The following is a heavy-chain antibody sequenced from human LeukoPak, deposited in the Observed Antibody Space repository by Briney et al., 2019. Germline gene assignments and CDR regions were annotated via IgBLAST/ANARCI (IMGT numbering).Heavy chain of an antibody. CDR3: ARHEVDNWGWPAYGMDV. V-gene: IGHV5-51*01. CDR1: GYSFTSYW. J-gene: IGHJ6*02. CDR2: IYPGDSDT. D-gene: IGHD7-27*01. Sequence: GESLKISCKGSGYSFTSYWIGWVRPMPGKGLEWMGIIYPGDSDTRYSPSFQGQVTISADKSISTAYLQWSSLKASDTAMYYCARHEVDNWGWPAYGMDVWGQGTTVTVSS.